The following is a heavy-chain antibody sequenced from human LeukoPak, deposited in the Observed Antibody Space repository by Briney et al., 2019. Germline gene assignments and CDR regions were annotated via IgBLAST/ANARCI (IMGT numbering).Heavy chain of an antibody. J-gene: IGHJ3*02. Sequence: SETLSLICTVSGGSISNYYWAWIRQPPGRGLEWIGYIYDPGITKDNPALKSRLTISLQTSRHQFSLNLSSLTAAHTAIYYCARVRNFPDAFDIWGQGRMVTVSS. CDR3: ARVRNFPDAFDI. CDR1: GGSISNYY. V-gene: IGHV4-59*01. CDR2: IYDPGIT.